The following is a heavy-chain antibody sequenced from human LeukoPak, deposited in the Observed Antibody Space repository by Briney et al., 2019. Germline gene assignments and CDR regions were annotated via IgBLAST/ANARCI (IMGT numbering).Heavy chain of an antibody. D-gene: IGHD2-21*02. CDR3: ARGGDLIQVDS. CDR2: IHMTGRT. V-gene: IGHV4-59*01. CDR1: GVSFSSFQ. J-gene: IGHJ4*02. Sequence: KPSETLSLTCTVSGVSFSSFQWSWIRQSPLKGLEWIGNIHMTGRTDYKPSLKSRVTISMDTSKSQFSLKLSSVTAADTAVYYCARGGDLIQVDSWGQGTLVTVSS.